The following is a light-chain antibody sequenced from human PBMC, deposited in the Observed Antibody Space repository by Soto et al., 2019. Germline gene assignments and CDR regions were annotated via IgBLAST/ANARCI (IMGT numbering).Light chain of an antibody. V-gene: IGLV1-40*01. CDR1: SSSIGAGYD. CDR2: GNS. Sequence: QSVLTQPPSVSGAPGQRVTISCTGSSSSIGAGYDVHWYQQRPGTAPKLLIFGNSNRPSGVPDRFSGSKSGTSASLTITGLQAEVEGDYYCQSYDSTLSDRYVFGSGTKLTVL. CDR3: QSYDSTLSDRYV. J-gene: IGLJ1*01.